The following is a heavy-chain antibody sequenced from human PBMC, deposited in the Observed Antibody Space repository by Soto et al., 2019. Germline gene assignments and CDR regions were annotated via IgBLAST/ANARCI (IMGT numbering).Heavy chain of an antibody. V-gene: IGHV1-69*01. CDR2: IIPFLGTP. Sequence: QVQLVQSGAEVKKPGSSVKVSCKASGGTFSNYAISWARQAPGQGLEWMGGIIPFLGTPNYAQRFQGSVTITADEATSTAYMELSSLRSEDTAVYYCARGPYGSGTAPLYGMDVWGQGTTVTVSS. D-gene: IGHD3-10*01. CDR3: ARGPYGSGTAPLYGMDV. J-gene: IGHJ6*02. CDR1: GGTFSNYA.